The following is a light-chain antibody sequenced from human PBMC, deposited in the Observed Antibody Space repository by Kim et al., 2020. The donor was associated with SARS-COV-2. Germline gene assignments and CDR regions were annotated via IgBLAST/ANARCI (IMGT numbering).Light chain of an antibody. J-gene: IGKJ1*01. Sequence: DIVLTQSPDSLAVSLGERATITCKSSHIVLNNYLAWYQQKPGQPPRLLIYWASTRESGVPDRFSGSGSGTDFTLTISSLQAEDVAVYYCHQYYSIPWTFGQGTKVDIK. CDR2: WAS. V-gene: IGKV4-1*01. CDR1: HIVLNNY. CDR3: HQYYSIPWT.